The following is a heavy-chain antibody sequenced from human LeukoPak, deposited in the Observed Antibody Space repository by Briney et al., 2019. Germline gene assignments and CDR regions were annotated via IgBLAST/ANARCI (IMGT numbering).Heavy chain of an antibody. Sequence: PSETLSLTCAVYGGSFSGYYESWIRQPPGEGLEWIGEINHSGSTNYNPSLKSRVTISVDTSKNQFSLKLSSVTPADTAVYYCARGVRGYSYGQGVDICGQGTMVTVSS. CDR1: GGSFSGYY. CDR3: ARGVRGYSYGQGVDI. V-gene: IGHV4-34*01. J-gene: IGHJ3*02. CDR2: INHSGST. D-gene: IGHD5-18*01.